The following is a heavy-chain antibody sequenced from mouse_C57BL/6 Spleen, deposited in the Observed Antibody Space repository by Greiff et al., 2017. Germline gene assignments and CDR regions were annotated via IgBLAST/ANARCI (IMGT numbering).Heavy chain of an antibody. V-gene: IGHV1-26*01. CDR2: INPNNGGT. Sequence: EVQLQQSGPELVKPGASVKISCKASGYTFTDYYMNWVKQSHGKSLEWIGDINPNNGGTSYNQKFKGKATLTVDKSSSTAYMELRSLTSEDSAVYYCERDYYGSSPFAYWGQGTLVTVSA. D-gene: IGHD1-1*01. CDR3: ERDYYGSSPFAY. J-gene: IGHJ3*01. CDR1: GYTFTDYY.